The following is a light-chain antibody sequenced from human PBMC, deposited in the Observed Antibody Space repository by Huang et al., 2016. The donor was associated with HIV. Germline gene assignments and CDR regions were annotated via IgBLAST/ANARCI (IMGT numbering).Light chain of an antibody. CDR1: QSVNNN. Sequence: EIVMTQSPATLSVSPGERATLSCRASQSVNNNLAWYQQKPGQAPRLLIYGASTRATGIPARFSGSGSGTEFILTISSLQSEDFAVYYCQQYNNWPPLTFGGGTKVEIK. J-gene: IGKJ4*01. V-gene: IGKV3-15*01. CDR2: GAS. CDR3: QQYNNWPPLT.